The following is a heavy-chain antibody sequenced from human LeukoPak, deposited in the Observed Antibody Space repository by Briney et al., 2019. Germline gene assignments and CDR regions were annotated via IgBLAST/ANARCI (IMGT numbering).Heavy chain of an antibody. V-gene: IGHV1-2*04. CDR2: INPNSGGT. D-gene: IGHD6-19*01. CDR1: GYTFTSYG. Sequence: GASVKVSCKASGYTFTSYGISWVRQAPGQGLEWMGWINPNSGGTNYAQKFQGWVTMTRDTSISTAYMELSRLRSEDTAVYYCARSVAVAAPGDYWGQGTLVTVSS. J-gene: IGHJ4*02. CDR3: ARSVAVAAPGDY.